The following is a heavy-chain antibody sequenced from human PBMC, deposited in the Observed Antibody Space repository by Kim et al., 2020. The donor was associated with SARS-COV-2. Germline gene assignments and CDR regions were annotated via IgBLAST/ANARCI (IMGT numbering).Heavy chain of an antibody. CDR1: GFTFSSYG. CDR3: AKEVKYCGGDCYSAYYYYYYGMDV. D-gene: IGHD2-21*02. V-gene: IGHV3-33*06. J-gene: IGHJ6*02. CDR2: IWYDGSNK. Sequence: GGSLRLSCAASGFTFSSYGMHWVRQAPGKGLEWVAVIWYDGSNKYYADSVKGRFTISRDNSKNTLYLQMNSLRAEDTAVYYCAKEVKYCGGDCYSAYYYYYYGMDVWGQGTTVTVSS.